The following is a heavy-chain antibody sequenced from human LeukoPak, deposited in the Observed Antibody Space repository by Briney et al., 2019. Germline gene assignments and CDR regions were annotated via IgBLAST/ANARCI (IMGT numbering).Heavy chain of an antibody. CDR2: IYYSGST. D-gene: IGHD2-15*01. J-gene: IGHJ4*02. CDR3: ATPLGYCSGGSCYAY. V-gene: IGHV4-59*01. CDR1: GGXISSYY. Sequence: PSETLSLTCTVSGGXISSYYCSWIRQPPGKGLEWIGYIYYSGSTNYNPSLKSRVTISVDTSKNQFSLKLSSVTAADTAVCYCATPLGYCSGGSCYAYWGQGTLVTVSS.